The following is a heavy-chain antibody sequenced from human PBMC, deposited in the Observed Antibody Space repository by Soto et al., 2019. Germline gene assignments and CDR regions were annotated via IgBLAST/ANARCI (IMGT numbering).Heavy chain of an antibody. CDR1: GGSITGAYY. J-gene: IGHJ6*02. CDR2: IHYRGST. V-gene: IGHV4-31*03. CDR3: ATVRDSFGLDV. D-gene: IGHD3-16*01. Sequence: SETLSLTCRLSGGSITGAYYWNWIRQHPGKGLEWIGSIHYRGSTYYNPSLKTRITISIDRPNNQFSLNLSSVTAADPAVYYCATVRDSFGLDVWGQGTKVTVSS.